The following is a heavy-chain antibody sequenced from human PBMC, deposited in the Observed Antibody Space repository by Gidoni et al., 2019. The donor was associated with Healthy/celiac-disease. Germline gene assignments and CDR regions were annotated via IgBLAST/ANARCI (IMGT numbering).Heavy chain of an antibody. CDR1: GFNYSNDW. V-gene: IGHV3-15*01. D-gene: IGHD5-12*01. Sequence: EVQLVESGGGLVMHGGYLSLSCAACGFNYSNDWMSWLRQAPGKALEWVGRNKSKTDGGTTDYAAPVKGRFTISRDYSKNTLYLQMNSLKTEDTAVYYCTTDPHSGYDFLFSSNWGQGTLVTVSS. J-gene: IGHJ4*02. CDR2: NKSKTDGGTT. CDR3: TTDPHSGYDFLFSSN.